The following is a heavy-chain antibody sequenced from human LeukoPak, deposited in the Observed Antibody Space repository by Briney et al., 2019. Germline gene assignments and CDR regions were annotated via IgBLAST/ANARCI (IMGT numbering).Heavy chain of an antibody. Sequence: ASVKVSCKASGYTFTSYGISWVRQAPGQGLEWMGWISAYNGNTNCAQKLQVRVTMTTDTSTSTAYMELRSLRSDDTAVYYCARDKSITIFRVVSPGGYWGRGTLVTVSS. CDR2: ISAYNGNT. V-gene: IGHV1-18*01. CDR3: ARDKSITIFRVVSPGGY. CDR1: GYTFTSYG. J-gene: IGHJ4*02. D-gene: IGHD3-3*01.